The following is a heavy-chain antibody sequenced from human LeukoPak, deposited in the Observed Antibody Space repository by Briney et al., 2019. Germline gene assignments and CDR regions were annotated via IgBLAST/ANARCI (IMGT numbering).Heavy chain of an antibody. D-gene: IGHD4-17*01. J-gene: IGHJ4*02. CDR2: INHSGST. Sequence: SETLSLTCAVYGGSFSGYYWSWIRQPPGKGLEWIGEINHSGSTNYNPSLKSRVTISVDTSKNQFSLKLSSVTAADTAVYYCASIRYGDDYYFDYWGQGTLATVSS. V-gene: IGHV4-34*01. CDR1: GGSFSGYY. CDR3: ASIRYGDDYYFDY.